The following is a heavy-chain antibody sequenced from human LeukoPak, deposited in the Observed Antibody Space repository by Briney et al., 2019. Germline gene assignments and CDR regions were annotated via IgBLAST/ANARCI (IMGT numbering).Heavy chain of an antibody. CDR1: GFTFSSYS. J-gene: IGHJ4*02. CDR3: ARENSEAFDY. CDR2: ISSSSSYI. Sequence: GGSLRLSCAASGFTFSSYSMNWVRQAPGKGLEWVSSISSSSSYIYYADSVKVRFTISRDNAKNSLYLQMNSLRAEDTAVYYCARENSEAFDYWGQGTLVTVSS. D-gene: IGHD1-26*01. V-gene: IGHV3-21*01.